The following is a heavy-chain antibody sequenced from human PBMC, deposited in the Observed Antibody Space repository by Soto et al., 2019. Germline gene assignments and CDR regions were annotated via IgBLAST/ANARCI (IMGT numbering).Heavy chain of an antibody. J-gene: IGHJ4*02. D-gene: IGHD4-4*01. V-gene: IGHV4-59*01. CDR2: IYYSGST. CDR3: GRVPYDYTGGVPKYYFDY. CDR1: GGSISSYY. Sequence: SETLSLTCTVSGGSISSYYWSWIRQPPGKGLEWIGYIYYSGSTNYNPSLKSRVTISVDTSKNQFSLKLSSVTAADTAVYYCGRVPYDYTGGVPKYYFDYWGQGTLVTVSS.